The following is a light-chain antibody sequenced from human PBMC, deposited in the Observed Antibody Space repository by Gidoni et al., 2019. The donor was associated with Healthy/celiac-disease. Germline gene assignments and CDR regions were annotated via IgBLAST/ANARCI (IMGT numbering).Light chain of an antibody. V-gene: IGKV1-5*03. CDR2: KAS. J-gene: IGKJ2*01. CDR1: QSISSW. Sequence: IQMTQSPSTLSASVGDRVTITCRDSQSISSWLAWYQQKPGKAPKLLIYKASSLESGVPSWFSGSSSGTEFTLTSSSLQPDVFATYYCQQYNSYSYTFGQGTKLEIK. CDR3: QQYNSYSYT.